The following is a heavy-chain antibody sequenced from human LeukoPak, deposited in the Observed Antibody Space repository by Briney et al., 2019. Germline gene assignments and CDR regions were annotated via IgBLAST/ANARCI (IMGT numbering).Heavy chain of an antibody. Sequence: ASVKVSCKASGYSFTGYYMHWVRQAPGQGLEWMGWINVNNGDTNYAQKFQGRVTVTRDTSISTAYMELSRLRSGDTAVYYCARDWDPITGTTRWFDPWGQGTLVTVSS. V-gene: IGHV1-2*02. J-gene: IGHJ5*02. CDR3: ARDWDPITGTTRWFDP. D-gene: IGHD1-7*01. CDR2: INVNNGDT. CDR1: GYSFTGYY.